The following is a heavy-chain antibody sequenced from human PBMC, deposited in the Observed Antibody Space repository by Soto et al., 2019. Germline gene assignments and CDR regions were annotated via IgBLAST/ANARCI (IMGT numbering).Heavy chain of an antibody. J-gene: IGHJ4*02. CDR3: ARHVDSTRAYYFDY. CDR1: GGSISSYY. D-gene: IGHD5-18*01. V-gene: IGHV4-59*01. CDR2: IYYSGTT. Sequence: QVQLQESGPGLVKPSETLSHTCTVSGGSISSYYWSWIRQPPGKGLEWIGYIYYSGTTDYNPSLKSRVTISVDRSKNQFSLKLNSVTAADTAVYYCARHVDSTRAYYFDYWGQGTLVTVSS.